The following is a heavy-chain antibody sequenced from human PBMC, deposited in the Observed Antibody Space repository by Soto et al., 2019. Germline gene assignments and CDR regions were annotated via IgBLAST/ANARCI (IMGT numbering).Heavy chain of an antibody. CDR1: GFTFSSYG. Sequence: QVQLVESGGGVVQPGRSLRLSCAASGFTFSSYGMHWVRQAPGKGLEWVAFIWYDGSNKYSADSVKGRFTISRDNSNNTLYLQMNSLRAEYTAVYYCARGGATVVTHFDNWGQGTLVTVSS. J-gene: IGHJ4*02. CDR3: ARGGATVVTHFDN. D-gene: IGHD4-17*01. V-gene: IGHV3-33*01. CDR2: IWYDGSNK.